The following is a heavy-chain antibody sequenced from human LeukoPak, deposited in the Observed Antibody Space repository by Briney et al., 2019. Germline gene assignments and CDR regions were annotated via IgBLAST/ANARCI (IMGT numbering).Heavy chain of an antibody. CDR2: INPKSGVT. CDR1: GYTFTDYY. CDR3: ASYPDADYGDYPGHAFDI. J-gene: IGHJ3*02. V-gene: IGHV1-2*02. D-gene: IGHD4-17*01. Sequence: ASVKVSCKASGYTFTDYYLHWVRRAPGQGLEWMGWINPKSGVTDSKMKFQGRVTLTRDTSITTAYMELISLTSDDAAVYYCASYPDADYGDYPGHAFDIWGQGTMVTVSS.